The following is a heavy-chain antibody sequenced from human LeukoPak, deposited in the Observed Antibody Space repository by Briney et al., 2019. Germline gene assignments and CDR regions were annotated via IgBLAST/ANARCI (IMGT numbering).Heavy chain of an antibody. CDR3: AKDNIVVVPAATGDYYYYYMDV. Sequence: GGSLRLSXAASGFTFSSYGMHWVRQAPGKGLEWVAFIRYDGSNKYYADSVKGRFTISRGNSKNTLYLQMNSLRAEDTAVYYCAKDNIVVVPAATGDYYYYYMDVWGKGTTVTVSS. V-gene: IGHV3-30*02. J-gene: IGHJ6*03. D-gene: IGHD2-2*01. CDR1: GFTFSSYG. CDR2: IRYDGSNK.